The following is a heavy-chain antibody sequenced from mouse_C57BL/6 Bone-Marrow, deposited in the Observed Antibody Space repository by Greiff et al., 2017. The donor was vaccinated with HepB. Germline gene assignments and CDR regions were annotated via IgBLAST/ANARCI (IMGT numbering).Heavy chain of an antibody. CDR1: GYTFTSYW. CDR2: IHPNSGST. Sequence: QVQLQQPGAELVKPGASVKLSCKASGYTFTSYWMHWVKQRPGQGLEWIGMIHPNSGSTNYNEKFKNKATLTVDKSSSTAYMQLSSLTSEDSAVYYCARSVGGYYFDYWGQGTTLTVSS. J-gene: IGHJ2*01. D-gene: IGHD1-1*02. CDR3: ARSVGGYYFDY. V-gene: IGHV1-64*01.